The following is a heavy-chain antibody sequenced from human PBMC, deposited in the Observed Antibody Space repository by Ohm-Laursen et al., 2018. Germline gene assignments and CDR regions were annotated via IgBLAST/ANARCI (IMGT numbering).Heavy chain of an antibody. V-gene: IGHV3-9*01. D-gene: IGHD5-18*01. Sequence: SLRLSCAASGFTFDDFAMHWVRQRPGKGLEWVSGISWNSGNIDYAVSLKGRFTVPRDNAKNSLYLQMNSLRAEDTAVYYCARGGYSYGPFDYWGQGTLVTVSS. CDR3: ARGGYSYGPFDY. CDR1: GFTFDDFA. J-gene: IGHJ4*02. CDR2: ISWNSGNI.